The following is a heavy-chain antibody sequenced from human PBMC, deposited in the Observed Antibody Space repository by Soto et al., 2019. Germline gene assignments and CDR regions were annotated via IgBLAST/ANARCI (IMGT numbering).Heavy chain of an antibody. Sequence: QVQQQPWGAGLLKPSETLSLTCAVVPGSFSHYYWNWIRQSPGKGREWIGKIKHSGSSNYNPSLRSRVSISIDMSKNQFSLSLSSVTAADTAVYYCARGGSSDWQVALDMWGQGTMVTVSS. CDR2: IKHSGSS. CDR3: ARGGSSDWQVALDM. D-gene: IGHD6-19*01. CDR1: PGSFSHYY. J-gene: IGHJ3*02. V-gene: IGHV4-34*01.